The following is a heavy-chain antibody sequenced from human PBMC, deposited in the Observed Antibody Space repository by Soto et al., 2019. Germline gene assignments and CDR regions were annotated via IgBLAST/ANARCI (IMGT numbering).Heavy chain of an antibody. J-gene: IGHJ6*02. CDR2: IKSKTDGGTT. Sequence: PGGSLRLSCAASGFTFSNAWMNWVRQAPGKGLEWVGRIKSKTDGGTTDYAAPVKGRFTISRDDSKNTLYLQMNSLKTEDTAVYYCTTSSSNYVFYYYGMDVWGQGTTVTVSS. D-gene: IGHD4-4*01. CDR3: TTSSSNYVFYYYGMDV. CDR1: GFTFSNAW. V-gene: IGHV3-15*07.